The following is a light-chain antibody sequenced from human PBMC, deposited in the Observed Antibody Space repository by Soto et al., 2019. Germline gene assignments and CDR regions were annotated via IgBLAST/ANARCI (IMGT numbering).Light chain of an antibody. CDR1: QSLLHSNGFKY. CDR3: MQALQTPYT. V-gene: IGKV2-28*01. Sequence: DIVMTQSPLFLHVTPGEPASISCRSSQSLLHSNGFKYLDWYLQRPGQSPQLLVYLGSNRASGVPARFSGSGSGTDFTLKISRVEAEDVGVYYCMQALQTPYTFGQGTKLEIK. CDR2: LGS. J-gene: IGKJ2*01.